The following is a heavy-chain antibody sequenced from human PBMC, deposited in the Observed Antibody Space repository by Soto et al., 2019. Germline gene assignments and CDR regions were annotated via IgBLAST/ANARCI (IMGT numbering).Heavy chain of an antibody. CDR3: AKDATRTDGWYHFDY. CDR2: ISNTGDLI. Sequence: HPGGSLRLSCAASGFTFSYFAMGWVRQAPRKGLEWVSVISNTGDLIYYADSVRGRFTISRDNSKNTLFLQMNSLRAEDTAVYFCAKDATRTDGWYHFDYWGQGALVTVSS. V-gene: IGHV3-23*01. J-gene: IGHJ4*02. D-gene: IGHD6-19*01. CDR1: GFTFSYFA.